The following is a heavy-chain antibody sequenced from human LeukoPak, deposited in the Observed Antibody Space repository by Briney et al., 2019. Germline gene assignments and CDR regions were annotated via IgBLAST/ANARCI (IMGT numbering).Heavy chain of an antibody. CDR2: IYYSGST. D-gene: IGHD5-24*01. CDR3: ARHPLGGYNLWNY. V-gene: IGHV4-59*08. CDR1: GGSISNYY. Sequence: PSETLSLTCTVSGGSISNYYWSRIRQPPGKGLEWIGYIYYSGSTNYNPSLKSRVTISVDTSKNQFSLKLSSVTAADTAVYYCARHPLGGYNLWNYWGQGTLVTVSS. J-gene: IGHJ4*02.